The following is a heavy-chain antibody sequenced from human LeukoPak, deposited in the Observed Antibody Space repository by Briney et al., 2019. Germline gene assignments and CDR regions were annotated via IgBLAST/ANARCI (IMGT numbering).Heavy chain of an antibody. CDR2: IKSKTGGGTT. Sequence: GGSLRLSCAASGFTFSNAWMSWVRQAPGKGLEWVGRIKSKTGGGTTEYAARVEGRFTISRDDSKNTLYLQMNSLKTEDTAVYYCTTDGGTVTPTEYYYGMDVWGKGTTVTVSS. V-gene: IGHV3-15*01. CDR3: TTDGGTVTPTEYYYGMDV. J-gene: IGHJ6*04. CDR1: GFTFSNAW. D-gene: IGHD4-17*01.